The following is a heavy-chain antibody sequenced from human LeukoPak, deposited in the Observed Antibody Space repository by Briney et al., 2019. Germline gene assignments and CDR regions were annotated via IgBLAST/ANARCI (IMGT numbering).Heavy chain of an antibody. Sequence: ASVKVSCKASGYTFTSYGISWVRQAPGQGLEWMGCLSAYNGNTNYAQKLQGRVTMTTDTSTSTAYMELRSLRSDDTAVYYCARLRYSSGWPALDYWGQGTLVTVSS. J-gene: IGHJ4*02. CDR1: GYTFTSYG. D-gene: IGHD6-19*01. CDR3: ARLRYSSGWPALDY. CDR2: LSAYNGNT. V-gene: IGHV1-18*01.